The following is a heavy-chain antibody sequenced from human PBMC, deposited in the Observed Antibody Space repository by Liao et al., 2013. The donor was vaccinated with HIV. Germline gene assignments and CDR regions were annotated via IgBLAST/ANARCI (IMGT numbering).Heavy chain of an antibody. CDR3: AKTRNGDRDAFDV. V-gene: IGHV4-61*02. D-gene: IGHD1-1*01. CDR2: IYSSGST. J-gene: IGHJ3*01. CDR1: GASISSGRYY. Sequence: QVQLQESGPGLVKPSQTLSLTCTVSGASISSGRYYWSWIRQPAGRGLEWIGRIYSSGSTNYNPSLKSRVTLSVDRSKNQFSLSLNSVTAADTAVYFCAKTRNGDRDAFDVWGQGTMVTVSS.